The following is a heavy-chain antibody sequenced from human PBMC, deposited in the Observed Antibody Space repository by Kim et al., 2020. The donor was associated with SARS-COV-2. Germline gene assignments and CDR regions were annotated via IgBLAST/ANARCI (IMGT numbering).Heavy chain of an antibody. CDR1: GFTFSSYG. Sequence: GGSLRLSCAASGFTFSSYGMHWVRQAPGKGLEWVAVIWYDGSNKYYADSVKGRFTISRDNSKNTLYLQMNSLRAEDTAVYYCAREGLRFLGWFDPWGQGTLVTVSS. D-gene: IGHD5-12*01. CDR2: IWYDGSNK. CDR3: AREGLRFLGWFDP. V-gene: IGHV3-33*01. J-gene: IGHJ5*02.